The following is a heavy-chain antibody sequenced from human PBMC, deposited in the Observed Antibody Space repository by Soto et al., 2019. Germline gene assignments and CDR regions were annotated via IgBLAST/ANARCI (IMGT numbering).Heavy chain of an antibody. J-gene: IGHJ4*02. D-gene: IGHD5-18*01. CDR3: ANSGATAMVPPHFDY. CDR2: IHYSGRT. CDR1: GGSISSGGYY. Sequence: QVQLQESGPGLVKPSQTLSLTCTVSGGSISSGGYYWSWIRQHPVKGLEWIGYIHYSGRTYYNPSLRSRIDIPVDTSKDAFSLKLSSVTAADKVVYYCANSGATAMVPPHFDYWGQVTLVTVSS. V-gene: IGHV4-31*03.